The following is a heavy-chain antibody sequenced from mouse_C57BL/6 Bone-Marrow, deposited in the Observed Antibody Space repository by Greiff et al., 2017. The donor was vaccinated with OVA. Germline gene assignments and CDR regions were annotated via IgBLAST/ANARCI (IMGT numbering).Heavy chain of an antibody. J-gene: IGHJ4*01. V-gene: IGHV1-69*01. CDR3: ARWDYDEVAGAMDY. D-gene: IGHD2-4*01. CDR1: GYTFTSYW. Sequence: QVQLQQPGAELVMPGASVKLSCKASGYTFTSYWMHWVKQRPGQGLEWIGEIDPSDSYTNYNQKFKGKSTLTVDKSSSTAYMQLSSLTSEDSAVYYCARWDYDEVAGAMDYWGQGTSVTVSS. CDR2: IDPSDSYT.